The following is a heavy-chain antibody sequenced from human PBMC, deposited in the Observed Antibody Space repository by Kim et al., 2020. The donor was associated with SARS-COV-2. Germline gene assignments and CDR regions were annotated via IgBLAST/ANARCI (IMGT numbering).Heavy chain of an antibody. J-gene: IGHJ4*02. D-gene: IGHD1-26*01. CDR3: AKDKLVGATGLYFDY. Sequence: GGSLRLSCAASGFTFDDYAMHWVRQAPGKGLEWVSGISWNSGSIGYADSVKGRFTISRDNAKNSLYLQMNSLRAEDTALYYCAKDKLVGATGLYFDYWGQGTLVTVSS. V-gene: IGHV3-9*01. CDR2: ISWNSGSI. CDR1: GFTFDDYA.